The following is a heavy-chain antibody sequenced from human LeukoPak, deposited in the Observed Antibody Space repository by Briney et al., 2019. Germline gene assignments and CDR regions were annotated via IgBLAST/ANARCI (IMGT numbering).Heavy chain of an antibody. V-gene: IGHV3-30*02. CDR2: IRNDGSSK. CDR1: GFNFGSYG. J-gene: IGHJ4*02. CDR3: AKDVFSSWYFDY. Sequence: GGSLRLSCAASGFNFGSYGMHWIRQAPGKGLEWVAFIRNDGSSKYYADSVKGRFTISRDNSKNTLYLQMNSLRAEDTAVYYCAKDVFSSWYFDYWGQGTLVTVSS. D-gene: IGHD6-13*01.